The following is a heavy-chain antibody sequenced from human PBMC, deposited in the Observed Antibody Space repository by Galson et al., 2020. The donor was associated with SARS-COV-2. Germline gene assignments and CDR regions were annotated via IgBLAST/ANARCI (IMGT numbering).Heavy chain of an antibody. CDR2: IWFDGINK. J-gene: IGHJ6*02. CDR3: ARDLFRREGLTELLLSYGMDV. D-gene: IGHD3-10*01. V-gene: IGHV3-33*01. CDR1: GFSFKTYV. Sequence: TGGSLRLSCEASGFSFKTYVMHWVRQAPGKGLEWVALIWFDGINKYYTDSVKGRFSISRDNSKNTFYLQMNGLRVEDTAVYFCARDLFRREGLTELLLSYGMDVWGQGTTVTVSS.